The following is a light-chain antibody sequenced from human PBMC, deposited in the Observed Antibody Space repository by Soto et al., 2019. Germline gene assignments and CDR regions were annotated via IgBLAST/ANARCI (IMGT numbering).Light chain of an antibody. V-gene: IGLV2-8*01. CDR3: SSYAGSSNV. CDR2: EVN. CDR1: SSDVGGYNY. Sequence: HSALTQPPSASGSPGQSVAISCTGTSSDVGGYNYVSWYQQHPGKAPKLMIYEVNKRPSGVPDRFSGSKSGNTASLTVSGLQAEDEADYYCSSYAGSSNVFRTGTKVTVL. J-gene: IGLJ1*01.